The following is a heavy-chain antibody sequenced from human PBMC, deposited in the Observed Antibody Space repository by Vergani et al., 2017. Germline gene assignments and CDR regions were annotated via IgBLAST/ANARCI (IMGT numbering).Heavy chain of an antibody. CDR3: ARDPKSYCSCGSCFSVLGSFDI. CDR2: ISHSGST. D-gene: IGHD2-15*01. CDR1: GDSFRSNKW. J-gene: IGHJ3*02. Sequence: QVQLQESGPGLVKPPGTLSLTCAVSGDSFRSNKWWTWVRQSPGKTLEWIGEISHSGSTNYNPSLKGRVTLSLDTSKNQFSLRLSSVTAADTAVYYCARDPKSYCSCGSCFSVLGSFDIWGRGTTVTVSS. V-gene: IGHV4-4*03.